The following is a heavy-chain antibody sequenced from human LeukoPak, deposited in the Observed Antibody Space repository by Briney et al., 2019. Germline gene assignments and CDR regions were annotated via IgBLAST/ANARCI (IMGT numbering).Heavy chain of an antibody. D-gene: IGHD5-12*01. V-gene: IGHV3-30*18. CDR3: AKVGGRGYSGYDPRNPLFDY. CDR1: GFSFTSYN. J-gene: IGHJ4*02. CDR2: ISYDGNIK. Sequence: GTSLRLSCAASGFSFTSYNFHWVRQAPGKGLQWLGFISYDGNIKYEDSVKGRFTISRDNSKNTLYLQMNSLRAEDTAVYYCAKVGGRGYSGYDPRNPLFDYWGQGTLVTVSS.